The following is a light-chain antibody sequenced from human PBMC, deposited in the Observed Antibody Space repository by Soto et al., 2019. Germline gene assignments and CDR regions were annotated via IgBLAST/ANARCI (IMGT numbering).Light chain of an antibody. CDR1: SSNIGRNT. CDR3: AAWDDSVNGYV. Sequence: QSVLTQPPSASGTPGQRVTISCSGSSSNIGRNTVNWYHQLPGTAPKLLIYSNNQRPSGVPDRFSGSKSGTSASLAISGLQSEDEADYYCAAWDDSVNGYVFGSGTKLTVL. J-gene: IGLJ1*01. V-gene: IGLV1-44*01. CDR2: SNN.